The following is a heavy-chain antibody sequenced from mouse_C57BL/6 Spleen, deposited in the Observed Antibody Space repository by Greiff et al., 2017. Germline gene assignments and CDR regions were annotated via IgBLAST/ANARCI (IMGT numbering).Heavy chain of an antibody. V-gene: IGHV1-64*01. CDR1: GYTFTSYW. CDR3: ARGSNYGAYYYAMDY. Sequence: VQLQQPGAELVKPGASVKLSCKASGYTFTSYWMHWVKQRPGQGLEWIGMIHPNSGSTNYNEKFKSKATLTVDKSSSTAYMQLSSLTSEDSAVYYCARGSNYGAYYYAMDYWGQGTSVTVSS. J-gene: IGHJ4*01. CDR2: IHPNSGST. D-gene: IGHD2-5*01.